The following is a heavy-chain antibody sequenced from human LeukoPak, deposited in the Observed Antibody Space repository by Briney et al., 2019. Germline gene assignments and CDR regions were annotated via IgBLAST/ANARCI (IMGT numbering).Heavy chain of an antibody. D-gene: IGHD1-14*01. J-gene: IGHJ4*02. CDR3: ARDRDSLNLDY. CDR1: GFTFGSYS. CDR2: ISSSSSYI. Sequence: GGSLRLSCAASGFTFGSYSMNWVRQAPGKGLEWVSSISSSSSYIYYADSVKGRFTISRDNAKNSLYLQMNSLRAEDTAVYYCARDRDSLNLDYWGQGTLVTVSS. V-gene: IGHV3-21*01.